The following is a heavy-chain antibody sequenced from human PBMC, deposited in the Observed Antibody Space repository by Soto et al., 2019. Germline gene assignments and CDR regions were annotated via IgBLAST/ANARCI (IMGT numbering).Heavy chain of an antibody. CDR1: GGSISSYY. Sequence: PSETLSLTCTVSGGSISSYYWSWIRQPAGKGPEWIGRIYTSGSTNYNPSLKSRVTMSVDTSKNQFSLKLSSVTAADTAVYYCARDRRVGGDSSGYYIWYFDLWGRGTLVTVSS. J-gene: IGHJ2*01. D-gene: IGHD3-22*01. V-gene: IGHV4-4*07. CDR2: IYTSGST. CDR3: ARDRRVGGDSSGYYIWYFDL.